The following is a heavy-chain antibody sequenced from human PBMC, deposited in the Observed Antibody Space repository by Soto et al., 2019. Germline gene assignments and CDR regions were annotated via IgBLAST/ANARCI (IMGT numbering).Heavy chain of an antibody. D-gene: IGHD3-10*01. CDR3: ARSPFGELLNLHFCYYYMDV. CDR2: ISSSSSTI. V-gene: IGHV3-48*01. J-gene: IGHJ6*03. CDR1: GFTFSSYS. Sequence: PGGSLRLSCAASGFTFSSYSMNWVRQAPGKGLEWVSYISSSSSTIYYADSVKGRFTISRDNAKNSLYLQMNSLRAEDTAVYYCARSPFGELLNLHFCYYYMDVWGKGTTVTVSS.